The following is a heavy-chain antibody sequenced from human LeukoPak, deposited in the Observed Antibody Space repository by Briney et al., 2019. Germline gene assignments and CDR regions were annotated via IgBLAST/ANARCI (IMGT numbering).Heavy chain of an antibody. D-gene: IGHD6-19*01. CDR1: GYTLTEFS. V-gene: IGHV1-24*01. CDR2: FDPEDGET. CDR3: ASSYSSGRVDY. Sequence: ASVKVSCKVSGYTLTEFSMHWVRQAPGKGLEWMGGFDPEDGETIYAQKFQGRVTITTDESTSTAYMELSSLRSEDTAVYYCASSYSSGRVDYWGQGTLVTVSS. J-gene: IGHJ4*02.